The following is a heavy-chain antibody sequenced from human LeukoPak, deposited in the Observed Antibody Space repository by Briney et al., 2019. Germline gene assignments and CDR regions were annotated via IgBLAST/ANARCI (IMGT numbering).Heavy chain of an antibody. CDR2: IRQDGSQK. V-gene: IGHV3-7*04. J-gene: IGHJ4*02. CDR1: GFTFSSYW. Sequence: GGSLRLSCAASGFTFSSYWMSWVRQAPGKGLEWVATIRQDGSQKYYVDSVKGRFTISRDNAKNSLYLQMNSLRAEDTAVYYCARGDYGDYLFDYWGQGTLVTVSS. D-gene: IGHD4-17*01. CDR3: ARGDYGDYLFDY.